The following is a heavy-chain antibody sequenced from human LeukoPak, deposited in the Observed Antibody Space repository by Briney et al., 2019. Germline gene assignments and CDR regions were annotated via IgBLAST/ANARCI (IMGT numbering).Heavy chain of an antibody. CDR3: AADRDGYTPHDY. Sequence: SVKVSCKASGGTFSSYAIIWVRQAPGQGLEWMGGIIPIFGTASYAQKFQGRVTITTDESTSTAYMELSSLRSEDTAVYYCAADRDGYTPHDYWGQGTLVTVSS. CDR1: GGTFSSYA. D-gene: IGHD5-24*01. CDR2: IIPIFGTA. J-gene: IGHJ4*02. V-gene: IGHV1-69*05.